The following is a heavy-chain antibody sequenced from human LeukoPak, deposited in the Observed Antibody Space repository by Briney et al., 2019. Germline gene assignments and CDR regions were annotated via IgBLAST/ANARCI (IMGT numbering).Heavy chain of an antibody. CDR3: AKGIAGSRPPFDY. CDR1: GFTFSSYA. CDR2: ISGSGGST. V-gene: IGHV3-23*01. J-gene: IGHJ4*02. Sequence: GGSLRLSCEASGFTFSSYAMSWVRQAPGKGLEWVSGISGSGGSTYYADSVKGRFTISRDNSKNTLYLQMNSLRAEDTAVHYCAKGIAGSRPPFDYWSQGTLVTVSS.